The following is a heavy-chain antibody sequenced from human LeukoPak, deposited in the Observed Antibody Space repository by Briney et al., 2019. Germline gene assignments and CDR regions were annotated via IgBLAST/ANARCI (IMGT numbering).Heavy chain of an antibody. CDR3: ARGGDYGDLRYFDY. J-gene: IGHJ4*02. Sequence: SETLSLTCTVSGGSISSYYWSWIRQPPGKGLEWIGYIYYSGSTNYNPSLKSRVTISVDTSKNQFSLKLSSVTAADTAVYYCARGGDYGDLRYFDYWGQGTLVIVSS. V-gene: IGHV4-59*01. CDR2: IYYSGST. D-gene: IGHD4-17*01. CDR1: GGSISSYY.